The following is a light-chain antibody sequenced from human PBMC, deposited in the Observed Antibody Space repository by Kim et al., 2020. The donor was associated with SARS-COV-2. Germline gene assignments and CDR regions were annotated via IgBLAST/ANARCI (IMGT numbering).Light chain of an antibody. J-gene: IGLJ2*01. Sequence: PGGTVTLTCAASTGAVTSGNYPNWFQQKPGQVPRALIYSTSNKRSWTPARFSGSRPGGKAALTLSGVQPEDEAEYYCLLYSGDALVFGGGTQLTVL. CDR1: TGAVTSGNY. CDR3: LLYSGDALV. CDR2: STS. V-gene: IGLV7-43*01.